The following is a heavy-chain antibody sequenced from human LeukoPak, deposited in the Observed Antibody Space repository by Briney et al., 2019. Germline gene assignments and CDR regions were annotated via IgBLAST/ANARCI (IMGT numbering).Heavy chain of an antibody. Sequence: GGSLRLSCAASGFIVSTSYMTWVRQAPGKGLKWVSFIYSGGSTYYADSVKGRFTISRDSSKNTLYLQMHSLRVEDTAVYYCARGRITGYFDYWGQGTLVTVSS. CDR3: ARGRITGYFDY. CDR1: GFIVSTSY. CDR2: IYSGGST. D-gene: IGHD3-16*01. V-gene: IGHV3-53*01. J-gene: IGHJ4*02.